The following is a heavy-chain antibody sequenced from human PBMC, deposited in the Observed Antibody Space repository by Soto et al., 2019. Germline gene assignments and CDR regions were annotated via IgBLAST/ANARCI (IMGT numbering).Heavy chain of an antibody. CDR3: ARHPGYYDILTGYTTYYFDY. CDR1: GGSFSGYY. CDR2: INHSGST. Sequence: SETLSLTCAVYGGSFSGYYWSWIRQPPGKGLEWIGQINHSGSTNYNPSLKSRVTMSVDTSKNQFSLKLSSVTAADTAVYYCARHPGYYDILTGYTTYYFDYWGQGILVTVSS. J-gene: IGHJ4*02. V-gene: IGHV4-34*01. D-gene: IGHD3-9*01.